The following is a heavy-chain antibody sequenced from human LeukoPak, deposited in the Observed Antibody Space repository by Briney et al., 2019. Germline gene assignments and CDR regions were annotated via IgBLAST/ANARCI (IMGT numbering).Heavy chain of an antibody. CDR1: AGSVNSSPYY. CDR2: IHYSGNT. CDR3: AKHEGSYFDKSGYTFEY. D-gene: IGHD3-22*01. V-gene: IGHV4-39*01. J-gene: IGHJ4*02. Sequence: PSETLSLTCTVSAGSVNSSPYYWGWVRQPPGKGLEWIVSIHYSGNTYYNPSLKSRVTISVDTSRNQFSLKLSSVSAADRGIYYCAKHEGSYFDKSGYTFEYWGQGTLVTVSS.